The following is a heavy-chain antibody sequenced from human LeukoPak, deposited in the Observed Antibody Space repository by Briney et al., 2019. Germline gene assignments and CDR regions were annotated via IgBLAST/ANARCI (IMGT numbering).Heavy chain of an antibody. J-gene: IGHJ4*02. CDR3: AALHFYCGGDCYPGGLDY. CDR1: GFTFTSSA. D-gene: IGHD2-21*02. Sequence: ASVKVSCKASGFTFTSSAVQWVRQARGQRLEWIGWIVVGSGNTNYAQKFQERVTITRDMSTSTAYMELSSLRSEDTAVYYCAALHFYCGGDCYPGGLDYWGQGTLVTVSS. V-gene: IGHV1-58*01. CDR2: IVVGSGNT.